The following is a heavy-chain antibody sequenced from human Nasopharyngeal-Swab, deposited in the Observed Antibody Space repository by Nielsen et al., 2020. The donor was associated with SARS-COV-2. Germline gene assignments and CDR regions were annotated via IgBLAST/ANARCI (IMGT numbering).Heavy chain of an antibody. D-gene: IGHD1-26*01. V-gene: IGHV1-18*01. Sequence: ASVKVSCKASGYTFTSYGISWVRQAPGQGLEWMGWISAYNGITNYAQKLQGRVTMTTDTSTSTAYMELRSLRSDDTAVYYCARGAIGRDRRSYYYYGMDVWGQGTTVTVSS. J-gene: IGHJ6*02. CDR1: GYTFTSYG. CDR2: ISAYNGIT. CDR3: ARGAIGRDRRSYYYYGMDV.